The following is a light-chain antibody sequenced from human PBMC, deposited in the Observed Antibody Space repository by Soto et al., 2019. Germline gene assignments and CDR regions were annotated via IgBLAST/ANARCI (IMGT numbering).Light chain of an antibody. CDR2: EVN. Sequence: QSALTQPPSASGSPGQSVAISCTGTSSDVAGYNYVSWYQQHPGKAPKLMIYEVNKRPSGVPDRFSGSKSGNTASLTVSGLQAEDEADYYCISYAGSSNVFGTGTKVTVL. CDR3: ISYAGSSNV. V-gene: IGLV2-8*01. J-gene: IGLJ1*01. CDR1: SSDVAGYNY.